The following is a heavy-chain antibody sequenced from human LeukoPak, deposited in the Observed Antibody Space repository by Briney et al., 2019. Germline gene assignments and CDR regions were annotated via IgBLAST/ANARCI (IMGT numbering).Heavy chain of an antibody. CDR2: IYYSGST. Sequence: SETLSLTCTVSGGSISSYYWSWIRQPPGKGLEWIGYIYYSGSTNYNPSLKSRVTMSVDTSKNQFSLKLSSVTAADSAVYYCARVFSVVRGITSDAFDIWGQGTMVTVSS. CDR1: GGSISSYY. V-gene: IGHV4-59*12. CDR3: ARVFSVVRGITSDAFDI. J-gene: IGHJ3*02. D-gene: IGHD3-10*01.